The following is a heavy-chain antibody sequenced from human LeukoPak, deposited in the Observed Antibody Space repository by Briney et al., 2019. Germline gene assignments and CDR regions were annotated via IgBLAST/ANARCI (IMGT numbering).Heavy chain of an antibody. Sequence: GESLKIFCKGSGYSFTNYWILWVRQMPGKGLEWMGMMYPGDSDTRYSPSFQGQVTISADKSISTAFLQWGSLKASDTAMYYCARQAVPGLLFFDSWGQGTLVTVSS. CDR2: MYPGDSDT. J-gene: IGHJ4*02. V-gene: IGHV5-51*01. CDR1: GYSFTNYW. CDR3: ARQAVPGLLFFDS. D-gene: IGHD3/OR15-3a*01.